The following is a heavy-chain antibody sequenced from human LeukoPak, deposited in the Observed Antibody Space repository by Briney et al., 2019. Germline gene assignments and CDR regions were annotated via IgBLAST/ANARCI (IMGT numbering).Heavy chain of an antibody. CDR2: IYYSGST. CDR1: GGSISSSGYY. CDR3: ARSLGGGNWFDP. J-gene: IGHJ5*02. Sequence: SSETLSLTCTVSGGSISSSGYYWGWIRQPPGKGLEWIGNIYYSGSTYYNPSLKSRVTISVDTSKNQFSLKLSSVTAADTAVYFCARSLGGGNWFDPWGQGTLVTVSS. V-gene: IGHV4-39*01. D-gene: IGHD3-16*01.